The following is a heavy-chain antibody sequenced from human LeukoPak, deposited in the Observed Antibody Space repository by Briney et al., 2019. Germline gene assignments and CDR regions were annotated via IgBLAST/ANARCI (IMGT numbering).Heavy chain of an antibody. V-gene: IGHV4-59*01. Sequence: PSETLSLTCTVSGGSISSYYWSWIRQPPGKGLEWIGYIYYSGSTNYNPSLKSRVTISVDTSKNQFSLKLNSVTAADTAVYYCAREPRVAGDPTENWFDPWGQGTLVTVSS. CDR1: GGSISSYY. CDR3: AREPRVAGDPTENWFDP. D-gene: IGHD6-19*01. CDR2: IYYSGST. J-gene: IGHJ5*02.